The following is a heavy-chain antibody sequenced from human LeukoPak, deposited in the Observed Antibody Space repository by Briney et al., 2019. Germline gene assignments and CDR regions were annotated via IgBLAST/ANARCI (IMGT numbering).Heavy chain of an antibody. V-gene: IGHV4-34*01. CDR3: ARKSGYARDY. Sequence: SETLSLTCAVYGESFSGYFWNWIRQPPGKGLEWIGEINHSGSTSNHNPSLKSRVTMSVDTSKNQSSLKLSSVTAADTAVYYCARKSGYARDYWGQRNLVTVSS. J-gene: IGHJ4*02. CDR1: GESFSGYF. D-gene: IGHD5-12*01. CDR2: INHSGSTS.